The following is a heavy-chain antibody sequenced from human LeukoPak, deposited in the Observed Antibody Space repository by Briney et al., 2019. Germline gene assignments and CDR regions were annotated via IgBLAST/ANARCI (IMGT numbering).Heavy chain of an antibody. CDR2: ISYDGSNK. D-gene: IGHD6-6*01. J-gene: IGHJ4*02. CDR3: AKDRTTAARIFDY. Sequence: GGSLRLSCAASGFTFSSYAMHWVRQAPGKGLEWVAVISYDGSNKYYADSAKGRFTISRDNSKNMLYLQMNSLRAEDTAVYYCAKDRTTAARIFDYWGQGTLVTVSS. V-gene: IGHV3-30-3*01. CDR1: GFTFSSYA.